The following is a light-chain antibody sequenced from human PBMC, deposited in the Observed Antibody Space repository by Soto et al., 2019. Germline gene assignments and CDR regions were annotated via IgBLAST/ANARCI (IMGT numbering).Light chain of an antibody. CDR1: QSVSSY. CDR3: QQRSNWPTGA. CDR2: DAS. J-gene: IGKJ5*01. Sequence: IVLTQSPATLSLSPGERATLSCRASQSVSSYLAWYQQKPGQAPRLLIYDASNRATGIPARFSGSGSGTDFTLTISSLEPEDFAVYYCQQRSNWPTGAFGQGTRLEI. V-gene: IGKV3-11*01.